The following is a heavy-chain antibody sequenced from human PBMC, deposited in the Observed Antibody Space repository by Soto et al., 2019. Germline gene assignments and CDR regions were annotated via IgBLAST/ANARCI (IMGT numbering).Heavy chain of an antibody. CDR1: GYSFTIYW. Sequence: PGESLKISCKGSGYSFTIYWISWVRQMPGKGLEWMGRIDPSDSYTNYSPSFQGHVTISADKSISTAYLQWSSLKASDTAMYYCARVDIAAAGYYYGMDVWGQGTTVTVSS. V-gene: IGHV5-10-1*01. CDR3: ARVDIAAAGYYYGMDV. CDR2: IDPSDSYT. J-gene: IGHJ6*02. D-gene: IGHD6-13*01.